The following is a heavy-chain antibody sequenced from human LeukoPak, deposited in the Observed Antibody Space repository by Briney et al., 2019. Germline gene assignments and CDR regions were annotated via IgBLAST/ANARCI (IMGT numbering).Heavy chain of an antibody. CDR3: ARMATSHNNNFNWFDP. CDR1: GYTFITDW. Sequence: GESLKISCKGSGYTFITDWIAWVRQKPGKGLEWMGIIYPGDSETRYSPSLQGQVTMSVDKSISTAYLQWSSLKASDTAMYYCARMATSHNNNFNWFDPWGQGTLVTVSS. CDR2: IYPGDSET. D-gene: IGHD1-1*01. J-gene: IGHJ5*02. V-gene: IGHV5-51*01.